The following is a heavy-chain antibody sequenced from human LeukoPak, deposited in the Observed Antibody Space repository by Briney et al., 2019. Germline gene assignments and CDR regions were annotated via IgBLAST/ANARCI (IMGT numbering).Heavy chain of an antibody. CDR3: ARGRYYDSSGYSEKSYYFDY. D-gene: IGHD3-22*01. V-gene: IGHV4-30-2*01. CDR1: GGSISSGGYS. J-gene: IGHJ4*02. CDR2: IYHSGST. Sequence: PSETLSLTCAVSGGSISSGGYSWSWIRQPPGKGLEWIGYIYHSGSTYYNPSLKSRVTISVDTSKNQFSLKLSSVTAADTAVYYCARGRYYDSSGYSEKSYYFDYWGQGTLVTVSS.